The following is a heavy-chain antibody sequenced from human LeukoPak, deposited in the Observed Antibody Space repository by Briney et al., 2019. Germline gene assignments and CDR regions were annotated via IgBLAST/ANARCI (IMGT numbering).Heavy chain of an antibody. Sequence: ASVKVSCKASGYTFISYYMHWVRQAPGQGLEWTGIINPSGGSTSYAQKFQGRVTMTRDTSTSTVYMELSSLRSEDTAVYYCARDAPGEAYDYWGQGTLVTVSS. CDR2: INPSGGST. CDR3: ARDAPGEAYDY. D-gene: IGHD4-17*01. V-gene: IGHV1-46*01. J-gene: IGHJ4*02. CDR1: GYTFISYY.